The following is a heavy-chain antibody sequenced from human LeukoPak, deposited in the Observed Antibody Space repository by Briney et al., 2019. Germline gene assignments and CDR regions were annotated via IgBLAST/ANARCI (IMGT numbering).Heavy chain of an antibody. CDR1: GFTFDDYG. V-gene: IGHV3-20*04. J-gene: IGHJ4*02. Sequence: LSGGSLRLSCAASGFTFDDYGMSWVRHAPGKGLEWVSGINWNGGSTGYADSVKGRFTISRDNAKNSLYLQMNSLRAEDTAVYYCARDTVRYGDYPLDYWGQGTLVTVSS. CDR3: ARDTVRYGDYPLDY. D-gene: IGHD4-17*01. CDR2: INWNGGST.